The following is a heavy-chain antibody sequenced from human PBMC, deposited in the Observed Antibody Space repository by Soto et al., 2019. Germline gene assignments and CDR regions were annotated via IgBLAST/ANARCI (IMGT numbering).Heavy chain of an antibody. J-gene: IGHJ4*02. Sequence: SETLSLTCTVSGGSMRNYFWTWIRQPPGKGLEWIGYIHYSGTTSFFPSYNPSLRSRVTISEVTSKNQFSLKLLSVTTADTAVYFCAAGEASSRNLAPYYLDFWGQGTLVTVS. CDR3: AAGEASSRNLAPYYLDF. D-gene: IGHD6-13*01. V-gene: IGHV4-59*01. CDR1: GGSMRNYF. CDR2: IHYSGTT.